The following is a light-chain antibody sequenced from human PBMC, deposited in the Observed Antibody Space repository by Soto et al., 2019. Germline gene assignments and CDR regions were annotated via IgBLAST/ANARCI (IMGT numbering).Light chain of an antibody. CDR3: QQSYTIPLT. V-gene: IGKV1-39*01. CDR1: QSISNF. Sequence: DLQMTQSPSSLSASVGDRVTITCRASQSISNFLNWYQQKPGKAPKLLIYLASSLQSGVPSRFSGSGSGTDFTLTISSLQPEDFTTYYWQQSYTIPLTFGGGTKVEIK. CDR2: LAS. J-gene: IGKJ4*01.